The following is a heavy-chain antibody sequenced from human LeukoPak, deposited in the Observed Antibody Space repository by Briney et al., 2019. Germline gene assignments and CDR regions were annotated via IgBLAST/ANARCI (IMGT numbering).Heavy chain of an antibody. J-gene: IGHJ6*03. CDR2: IYYSGST. D-gene: IGHD4-11*01. CDR1: GGSISSSSYY. Sequence: PSETLSLTCTVSGGSISSSSYYWGWIRQPPGKGLEWLGSIYYSGSTYYNPSRKSRATISVDTPKNQFSLKLRSVTAADTAVYYCATRKSTVTSYYYYYYMDVWGKGTPVTVSS. CDR3: ATRKSTVTSYYYYYYMDV. V-gene: IGHV4-39*01.